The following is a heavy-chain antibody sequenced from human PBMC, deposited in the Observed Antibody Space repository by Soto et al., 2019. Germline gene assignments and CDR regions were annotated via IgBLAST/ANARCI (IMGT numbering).Heavy chain of an antibody. Sequence: PSETLSLTCTVSGGSISSGGHYWSWIRQHPGKGLEWIGYIYYSGSTYYNPSLKSRVTISVDTSKNQFSLKLSSVAAADTAVYYCARELRFGEDYYGMDVWGQGTTVTVSS. CDR2: IYYSGST. D-gene: IGHD3-10*01. CDR3: ARELRFGEDYYGMDV. V-gene: IGHV4-31*03. CDR1: GGSISSGGHY. J-gene: IGHJ6*02.